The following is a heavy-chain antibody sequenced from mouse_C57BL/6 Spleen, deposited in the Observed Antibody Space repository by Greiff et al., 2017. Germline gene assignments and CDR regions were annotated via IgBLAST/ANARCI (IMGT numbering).Heavy chain of an antibody. CDR2: IDPETGGT. Sequence: VQLQQSGAELVRPGASVTLSCKASGYTFPDYEMHWVKQTPVHGLEWIGAIDPETGGTAYNQKFKGKAILTADKSSSTAYMELRSLTSEDSAVYYCTRHYYGSLDYWGQGTTLTVSS. V-gene: IGHV1-15*01. J-gene: IGHJ2*01. CDR1: GYTFPDYE. D-gene: IGHD1-1*01. CDR3: TRHYYGSLDY.